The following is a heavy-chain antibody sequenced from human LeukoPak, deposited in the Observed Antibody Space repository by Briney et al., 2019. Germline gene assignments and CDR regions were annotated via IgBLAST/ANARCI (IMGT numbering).Heavy chain of an antibody. J-gene: IGHJ4*02. V-gene: IGHV3-48*04. CDR2: ISSSSSII. D-gene: IGHD3-22*01. CDR3: ARDYYDSSGLPEY. Sequence: PGGSLRLSCAASGFTFSSFSMSWVRRAPGKGREWVSYISSSSSIIYYTESVKGRFTISRDNAKNSLYLQMNSLRAEDTAVYYCARDYYDSSGLPEYWGQGTLVTVSS. CDR1: GFTFSSFS.